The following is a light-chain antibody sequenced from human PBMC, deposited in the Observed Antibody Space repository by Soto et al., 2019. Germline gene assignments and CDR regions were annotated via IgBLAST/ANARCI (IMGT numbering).Light chain of an antibody. V-gene: IGLV3-21*02. CDR3: QVWDRTTDFVV. CDR2: DDN. CDR1: KIGTKS. Sequence: SYELTQPPSVSVAPGQTARFTCGGDKIGTKSVHWHQQKPGQAPVLVVYDDNDRPSGIPERFSGSKSGNTVTLTISRVEAGDEADYYCQVWDRTTDFVVFGGGTNLTVL. J-gene: IGLJ2*01.